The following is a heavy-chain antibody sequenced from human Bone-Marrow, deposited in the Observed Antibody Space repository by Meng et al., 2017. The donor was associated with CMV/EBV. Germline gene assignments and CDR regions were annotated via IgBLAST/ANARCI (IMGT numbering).Heavy chain of an antibody. D-gene: IGHD5-18*01. Sequence: GGSLRLSCVASGFSVSYSYMNWVRQAPGKGLEWISVMWTDGNTYYADSVKGRFTISRDNSKNTVYLQMNSLRTEDTALYYCARSRGYSFGHDYWGQGTLVTVSS. CDR3: ARSRGYSFGHDY. CDR1: GFSVSYSY. J-gene: IGHJ4*02. CDR2: MWTDGNT. V-gene: IGHV3-66*02.